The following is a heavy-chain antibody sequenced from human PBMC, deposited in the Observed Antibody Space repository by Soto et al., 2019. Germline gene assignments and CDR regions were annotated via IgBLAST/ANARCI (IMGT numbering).Heavy chain of an antibody. CDR1: GGSISSYY. D-gene: IGHD6-6*01. V-gene: IGHV4-59*01. CDR2: IYYSGST. Sequence: SETLSLTCTVSGGSISSYYWSWIRQPPGKGLEWIGYIYYSGSTNYNPSLKSRVTISVDTSKNQFSLKLSSVTAADTAVYYCARDAGDSYSSSCRYYYYYWMDVWGQGTTVTVSS. J-gene: IGHJ6*02. CDR3: ARDAGDSYSSSCRYYYYYWMDV.